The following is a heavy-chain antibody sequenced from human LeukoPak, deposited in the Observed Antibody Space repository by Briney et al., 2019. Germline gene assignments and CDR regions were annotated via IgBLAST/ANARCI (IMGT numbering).Heavy chain of an antibody. CDR2: ISSSGST. Sequence: SETLSLTCTVSGDSISSEDYYWSWIRQPAGKGLEWIGRISSSGSTNYNPSLKSRVTISVDTSKNQFSLKLSSVTAADTAVYFCARGPYSYDSSGAFDIWGQGTMVTVSS. D-gene: IGHD3-22*01. CDR3: ARGPYSYDSSGAFDI. J-gene: IGHJ3*02. V-gene: IGHV4-61*02. CDR1: GDSISSEDYY.